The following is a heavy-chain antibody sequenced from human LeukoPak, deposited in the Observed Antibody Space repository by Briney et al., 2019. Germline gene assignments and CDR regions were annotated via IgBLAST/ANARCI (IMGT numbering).Heavy chain of an antibody. J-gene: IGHJ5*02. D-gene: IGHD6-19*01. V-gene: IGHV3-30*04. CDR1: GFTVTSNP. CDR2: ISNDGSNQ. Sequence: GGSLRLSCAASGFTVTSNPMHWVRQTPGKGLEWVALISNDGSNQQYSDSVSGRFTISRDTSKNTVYPQMNSLRGDDTAVYYCARERGSSGRAGWFDPWGQGTLVTVSS. CDR3: ARERGSSGRAGWFDP.